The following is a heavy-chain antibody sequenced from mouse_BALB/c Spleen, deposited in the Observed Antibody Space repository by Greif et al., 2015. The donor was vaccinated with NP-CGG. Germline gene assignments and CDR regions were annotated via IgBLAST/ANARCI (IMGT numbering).Heavy chain of an antibody. J-gene: IGHJ1*01. Sequence: EVQVVESGGGLVQPGGSLRLSCATSGFTFSDFYMEWVRQPPGKRLEWIAASRNKANDYTTEYSASVKGRFIVSRDTSQSIRYLQMNALRAEDTAIYYCARDYYGSSYWYFDVWGAGTTVTASS. CDR1: GFTFSDFY. D-gene: IGHD1-1*01. V-gene: IGHV7-1*02. CDR3: ARDYYGSSYWYFDV. CDR2: SRNKANDYTT.